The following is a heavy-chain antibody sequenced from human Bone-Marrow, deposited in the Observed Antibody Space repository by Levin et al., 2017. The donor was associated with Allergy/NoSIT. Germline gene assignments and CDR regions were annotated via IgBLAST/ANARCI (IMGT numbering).Heavy chain of an antibody. Sequence: GGSLRLSCAASGFTFDDYGMHWVRQAPGKGLEWVAVISYDGSNRYYVDSVKGRFTISRDNSRTTLYLQMDRLSAEDTAVYYCARDIRPVPAATDYMDVWGKGTTVTVSS. J-gene: IGHJ6*03. V-gene: IGHV3-30*03. CDR3: ARDIRPVPAATDYMDV. CDR2: ISYDGSNR. D-gene: IGHD2-2*01. CDR1: GFTFDDYG.